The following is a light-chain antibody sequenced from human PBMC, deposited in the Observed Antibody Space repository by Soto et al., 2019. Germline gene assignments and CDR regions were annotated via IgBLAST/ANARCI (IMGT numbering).Light chain of an antibody. CDR3: QQLNSFPLT. CDR1: QGIRSY. Sequence: HWTRITSSLSASVGDSVTINCRASQGIRSYLAWYQQKPGKAPKLLIYAASTLQSGVPSRFSGSGSGTDFTLTISSLQPEDFATYYCQQLNSFPLTFGQGTRPEI. J-gene: IGKJ5*01. V-gene: IGKV1-9*01. CDR2: AAS.